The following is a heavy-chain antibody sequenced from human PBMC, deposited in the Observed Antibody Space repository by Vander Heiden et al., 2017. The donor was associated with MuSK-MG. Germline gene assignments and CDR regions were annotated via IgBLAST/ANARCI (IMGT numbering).Heavy chain of an antibody. J-gene: IGHJ5*02. V-gene: IGHV3-48*01. CDR1: GFTFNNYG. CDR3: ASAWFDP. CDR2: IDSSSSNI. Sequence: EVQLMESGGGLVQPGGSLRLSCEASGFTFNNYGMNWVRQAPGKGLEWVSYIDSSSSNIYYADPVKGRFTVSRDKARNSLYLQMNSLRVEDTAVYYCASAWFDPWGQGTLVTVSS.